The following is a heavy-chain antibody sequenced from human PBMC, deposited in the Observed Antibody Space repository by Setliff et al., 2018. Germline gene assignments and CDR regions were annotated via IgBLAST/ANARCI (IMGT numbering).Heavy chain of an antibody. CDR1: GYTFTSYG. V-gene: IGHV1-18*01. J-gene: IGHJ4*02. Sequence: ASVKVSCKASGYTFTSYGINWVRQAPGQGLEWVGWIGAYAQKFQGRVTMTTDTPTSTAYMELRSLRSDDTAVYYCARGPLDFVVVPAAAKFDYWGQGTLGTVSS. D-gene: IGHD2-2*01. CDR2: IGA. CDR3: ARGPLDFVVVPAAAKFDY.